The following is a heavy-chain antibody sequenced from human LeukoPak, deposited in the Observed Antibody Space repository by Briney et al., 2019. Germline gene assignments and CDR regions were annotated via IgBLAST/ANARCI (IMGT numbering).Heavy chain of an antibody. CDR1: GYTFTSYA. CDR3: NVGAQTHGLTDAFDI. Sequence: GASVKVSCKASGYTFTSYAMHWVRQAPGQRLEWMGWINAGNGNTKYSQKFQGRVTITRDTSASTAYMELSSLRSEDTAVYYCNVGAQTHGLTDAFDIWGQGTMVTVSS. D-gene: IGHD1-26*01. V-gene: IGHV1-3*01. J-gene: IGHJ3*02. CDR2: INAGNGNT.